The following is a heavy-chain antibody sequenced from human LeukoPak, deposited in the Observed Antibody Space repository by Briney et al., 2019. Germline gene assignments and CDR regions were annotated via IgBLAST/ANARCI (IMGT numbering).Heavy chain of an antibody. CDR2: ISGSGAGT. J-gene: IGHJ4*02. D-gene: IGHD2-2*01. V-gene: IGHV3-23*01. Sequence: GGSLRLSCSASGYTFSSDAMSWVRQAPGKGLEWVSAISGSGAGTHYADSVKGRFTISRDTSKNTLYLQMNSLRAEDTAVYYCVTSSAYYWGQGTLVTVSS. CDR1: GYTFSSDA. CDR3: VTSSAYY.